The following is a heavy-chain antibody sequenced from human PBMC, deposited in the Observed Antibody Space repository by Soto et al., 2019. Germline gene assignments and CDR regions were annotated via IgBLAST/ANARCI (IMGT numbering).Heavy chain of an antibody. CDR1: GFTVSSNY. CDR2: IYSGGST. CDR3: AKGVAVAGTGDYYYYGMDV. Sequence: GGSLRLSCAASGFTVSSNYMSWVRQAPGKGLEWVSVIYSGGSTYYADSVKGRFTISRDNSKNTLYLQMNSLRAEDTAVYYCAKGVAVAGTGDYYYYGMDVWGQGTTVTVSS. V-gene: IGHV3-53*01. D-gene: IGHD6-19*01. J-gene: IGHJ6*02.